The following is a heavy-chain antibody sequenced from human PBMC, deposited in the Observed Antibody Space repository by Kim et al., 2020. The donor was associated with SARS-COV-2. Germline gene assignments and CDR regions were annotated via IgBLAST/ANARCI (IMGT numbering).Heavy chain of an antibody. J-gene: IGHJ4*02. CDR1: GFTFDDYA. CDR2: ISWNSGSI. V-gene: IGHV3-9*01. CDR3: AKDIHLQYYDILTGSFDY. D-gene: IGHD3-9*01. Sequence: GGSLRLSCAASGFTFDDYAMHWVRQAPGKGLEWVSGISWNSGSIGYADSVKGRFTISRDNAKNSLYLQMNSLRAEDTALYYCAKDIHLQYYDILTGSFDYWGQGTLVTVSS.